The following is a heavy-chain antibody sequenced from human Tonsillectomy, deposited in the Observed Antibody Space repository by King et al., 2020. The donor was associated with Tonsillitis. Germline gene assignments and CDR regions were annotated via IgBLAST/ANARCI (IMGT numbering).Heavy chain of an antibody. D-gene: IGHD2-2*01. CDR3: AKSQDIVVVPAAIGDAFDI. V-gene: IGHV3-9*01. CDR2: ISWNSGSI. CDR1: GFTFDDYA. Sequence: VQLVESGGGLVQPGRSLRLSCAASGFTFDDYAMHWVRQAPGKGLEWVSGISWNSGSIGYADSVKGRFTISRDNAKNSLYLQMNSLRAEDTALYYCAKSQDIVVVPAAIGDAFDIWGQGTMVTVSS. J-gene: IGHJ3*02.